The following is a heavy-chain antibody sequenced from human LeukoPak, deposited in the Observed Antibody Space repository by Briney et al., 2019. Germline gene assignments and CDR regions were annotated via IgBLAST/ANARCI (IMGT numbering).Heavy chain of an antibody. CDR2: IIPIFGTA. Sequence: ASVKVSCTASGGTFSSYAISWVRQAPGQGLEWMGGIIPIFGTANYAQKFQGRVTITADESTSTAYMELSSLRSEDTAVYYCAREDYYDSSGLLCGMDVWGQGTTVTVSS. J-gene: IGHJ6*02. CDR3: AREDYYDSSGLLCGMDV. D-gene: IGHD3-22*01. V-gene: IGHV1-69*13. CDR1: GGTFSSYA.